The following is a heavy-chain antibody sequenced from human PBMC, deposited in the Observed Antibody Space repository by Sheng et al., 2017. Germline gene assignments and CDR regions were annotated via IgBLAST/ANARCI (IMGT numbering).Heavy chain of an antibody. CDR3: ARVVLGTIFGVVTQIDY. Sequence: QVQLVQSGAEVKKPGASVKVSCKASGYTFTSYGISWVRQAPGQGLEWMGWISAYNGNTNYAQKLQGRVTMTTDTSTSTAYMELRSLRSDDTAVYYCARVVLGTIFGVVTQIDYWGQGTLVTVSS. V-gene: IGHV1-18*01. CDR1: GYTFTSYG. CDR2: ISAYNGNT. D-gene: IGHD3-3*01. J-gene: IGHJ4*02.